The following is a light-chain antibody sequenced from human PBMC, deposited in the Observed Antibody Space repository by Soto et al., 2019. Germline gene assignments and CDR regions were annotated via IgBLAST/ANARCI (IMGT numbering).Light chain of an antibody. V-gene: IGKV3-20*01. CDR1: QSVAGAY. CDR2: EAS. J-gene: IGKJ5*01. CDR3: QQHGSSPIP. Sequence: VMSLSPGTLSLSPGDRATLSCRASQSVAGAYVAWYQQRPGQAPRLLISEASSRATGIPDRFSGSGSGTDFTLTIDRLEPEDFAMYYCQQHGSSPIPFGQGTRLENK.